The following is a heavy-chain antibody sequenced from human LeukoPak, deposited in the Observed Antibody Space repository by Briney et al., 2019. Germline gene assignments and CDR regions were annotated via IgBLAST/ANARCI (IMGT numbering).Heavy chain of an antibody. CDR3: ARGGGYNWFDP. Sequence: SETLSLTCAVYGGSFSGYYWSWIRQPPGKGLEWIGEINHSGSTNYNPSLKSRVTISVDTSKNQFSLKLSSVTAADTAVNYCARGGGYNWFDPWGQGTLVTVSS. CDR2: INHSGST. V-gene: IGHV4-34*01. CDR1: GGSFSGYY. J-gene: IGHJ5*02. D-gene: IGHD3-10*01.